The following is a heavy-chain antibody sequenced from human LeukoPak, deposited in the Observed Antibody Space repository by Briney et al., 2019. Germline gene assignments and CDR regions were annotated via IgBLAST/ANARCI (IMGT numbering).Heavy chain of an antibody. J-gene: IGHJ6*02. CDR1: GFTFSSYA. V-gene: IGHV3-23*01. Sequence: GGSLRLSCAASGFTFSSYAMSWVRQAPGKGLEWVSAISGSGGRTYYADSVKGRFTISRDNSKNTLYLQMNSLRAEDTAVYYCAKHAMVRGVIVYYYGMDVWGQGTTVTVSS. CDR3: AKHAMVRGVIVYYYGMDV. D-gene: IGHD3-10*01. CDR2: ISGSGGRT.